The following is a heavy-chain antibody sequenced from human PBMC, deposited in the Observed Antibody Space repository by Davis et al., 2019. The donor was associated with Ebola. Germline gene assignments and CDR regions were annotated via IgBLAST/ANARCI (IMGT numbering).Heavy chain of an antibody. CDR1: GGTFSSYA. CDR3: ASLPGDYEHFDY. D-gene: IGHD4-17*01. Sequence: ASVKVSCKASGGTFSSYAISWVRQAPGQGLEWMGIINPSGGSTSYAQKFQGRVTMTRDTSASTAYMELSSLRSEDTAVYYCASLPGDYEHFDYWGQGTLVTVSS. V-gene: IGHV1-46*01. CDR2: INPSGGST. J-gene: IGHJ4*02.